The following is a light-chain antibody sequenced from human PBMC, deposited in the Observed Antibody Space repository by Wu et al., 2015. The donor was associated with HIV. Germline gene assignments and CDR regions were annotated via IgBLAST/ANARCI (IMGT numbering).Light chain of an antibody. Sequence: DIQMTQSPSSLSASVGDRVTITCRASQSISSDLKWYQQKPGAAPQLLIYAASSLQSGVPTRFRGSGSGTDFTLTISSLQPEDFATYYCQQSYSTPRTFGHGNQGTNQT. CDR1: QSISSD. CDR2: AAS. V-gene: IGKV1-39*01. J-gene: IGKJ1*01. CDR3: QQSYSTPRT.